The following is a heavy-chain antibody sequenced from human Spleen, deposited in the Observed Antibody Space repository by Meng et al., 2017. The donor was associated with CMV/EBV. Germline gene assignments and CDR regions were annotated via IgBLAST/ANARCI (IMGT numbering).Heavy chain of an antibody. CDR2: ISSSSSYI. Sequence: GESLKISCAASGFTFSSYSMNWVRQAPGKGLEWVSSISSSSSYIYYADSVKGRFTISRDNAKNTLYVQMNSLRAEDTAVYYCASEYSTSSLDYWGQGTLVTVSS. J-gene: IGHJ4*02. V-gene: IGHV3-21*01. CDR3: ASEYSTSSLDY. CDR1: GFTFSSYS. D-gene: IGHD6-6*01.